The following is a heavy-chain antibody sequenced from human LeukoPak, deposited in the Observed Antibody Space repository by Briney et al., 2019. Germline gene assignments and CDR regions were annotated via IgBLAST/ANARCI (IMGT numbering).Heavy chain of an antibody. CDR3: ARAGTAMEKID. CDR1: GFTVSSNY. J-gene: IGHJ4*02. V-gene: IGHV3-66*02. D-gene: IGHD5-18*01. Sequence: GGSLRLSCAASGFTVSSNYMSWVRQAPGKGLEWVSVIYSGGSTYYADSVKGRFTISRDKFKNTLYLQMNSLRAEDTAVYYCARAGTAMEKIDWGQGTLVIVSS. CDR2: IYSGGST.